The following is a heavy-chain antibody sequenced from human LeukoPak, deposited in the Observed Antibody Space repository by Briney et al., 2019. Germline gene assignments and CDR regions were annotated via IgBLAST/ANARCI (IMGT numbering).Heavy chain of an antibody. CDR3: ASTGSDYVWGTIAY. J-gene: IGHJ4*02. V-gene: IGHV3-48*03. CDR1: GFTFSSYA. CDR2: ISSSGSTI. Sequence: GGSLRLSCAASGFTFSSYAMSWVRQAPGKGLEWVSYISSSGSTIYYADSVKGRFTISRDNAKNSLYLQMNSLRAEDTAVYYCASTGSDYVWGTIAYWGQGTLGTVSS. D-gene: IGHD3-16*01.